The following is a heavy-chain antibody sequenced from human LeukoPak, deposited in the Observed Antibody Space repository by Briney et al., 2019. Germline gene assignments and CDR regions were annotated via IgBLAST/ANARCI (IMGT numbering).Heavy chain of an antibody. D-gene: IGHD2/OR15-2a*01. Sequence: GGSLRLSCAASGFTFTSYWMHWVGQAPGRGLVWVSRTNSDGSITNYADSVKGRFTISRDNAKNTLYLHMNSLRAEDTAVYYCARDLSEKYSSDYWGQGTLVTVSS. CDR2: TNSDGSIT. J-gene: IGHJ4*02. CDR3: ARDLSEKYSSDY. CDR1: GFTFTSYW. V-gene: IGHV3-74*01.